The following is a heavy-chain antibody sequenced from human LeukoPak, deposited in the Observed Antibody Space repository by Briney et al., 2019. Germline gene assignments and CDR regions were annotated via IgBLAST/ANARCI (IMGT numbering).Heavy chain of an antibody. CDR2: IIPIFGTP. J-gene: IGHJ4*02. CDR1: GGSFSAYA. V-gene: IGHV1-69*05. CDR3: AAAGYCASTHCCGRDFEY. Sequence: SVKVSCKTSGGSFSAYAISWVRQAPGQGLEWMGGIIPIFGTPNYAQKFQGRDTITTDGSTSTAYMELSSLRSEDTAVFYCAAAGYCASTHCCGRDFEYWGQGTLVTVSS. D-gene: IGHD2-2*01.